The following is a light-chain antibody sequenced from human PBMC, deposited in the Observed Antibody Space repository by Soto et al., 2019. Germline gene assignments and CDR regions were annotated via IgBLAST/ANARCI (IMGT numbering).Light chain of an antibody. V-gene: IGLV2-14*01. CDR2: EVT. J-gene: IGLJ2*01. Sequence: QSVLTQPASVSGSPGQSITISCTGTSSDDGGGDNFVSWYQQHPGKVPKLIIYEVTNRPSGVSNRFSGSKSGNTASLTISGLQAEDEAEYYCGSYTGRSTLVFGGGTMLTVL. CDR1: SSDDGGGDNF. CDR3: GSYTGRSTLV.